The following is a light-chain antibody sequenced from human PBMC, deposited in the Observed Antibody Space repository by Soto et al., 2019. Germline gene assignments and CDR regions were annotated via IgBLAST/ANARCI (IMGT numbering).Light chain of an antibody. J-gene: IGKJ2*01. V-gene: IGKV1-5*01. CDR3: KQFNILYT. CDR2: DAS. CDR1: ENIDKW. Sequence: DIQMSQSPSTLSSSVGDRVTITCRARENIDKWVAWYQQKPGRAHKLLIYDASTLESGVPSRFSGSGSGTEFTLTISSLQPEDFATYYCKQFNILYTFGQGTKLEI.